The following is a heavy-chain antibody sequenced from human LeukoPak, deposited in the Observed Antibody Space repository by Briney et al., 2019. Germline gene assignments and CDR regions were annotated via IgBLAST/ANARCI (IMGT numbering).Heavy chain of an antibody. CDR1: GDSVSSNSAA. D-gene: IGHD1-7*01. CDR2: TYYRSKWYN. V-gene: IGHV6-1*01. CDR3: ARGDRYNWNYAYGRYYFDY. J-gene: IGHJ4*02. Sequence: SQTLSLTCAISGDSVSSNSAAWNWIRQSPSRGLEWLGRTYYRSKWYNDYAVSVKSRITINPDTSKNQFSLQLNSVTPEDTAVYYCARGDRYNWNYAYGRYYFDYWGQGTLVTVSS.